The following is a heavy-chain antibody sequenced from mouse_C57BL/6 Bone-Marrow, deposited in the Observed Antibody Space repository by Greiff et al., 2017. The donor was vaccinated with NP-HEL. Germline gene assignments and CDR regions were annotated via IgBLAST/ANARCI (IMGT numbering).Heavy chain of an antibody. D-gene: IGHD2-12*01. CDR1: GYTFTSYW. J-gene: IGHJ3*01. V-gene: IGHV1-59*01. CDR2: IDPSDSYT. Sequence: VQLQQPGAELVRPGTSVKLSCKASGYTFTSYWMHWVKQRPGQGLEWIGVIDPSDSYTNYNQKFKGKATLTVDTSSSTAYMQLSSLTSEDSAVYYCANLRLRFAYWGQGTLVTVSA. CDR3: ANLRLRFAY.